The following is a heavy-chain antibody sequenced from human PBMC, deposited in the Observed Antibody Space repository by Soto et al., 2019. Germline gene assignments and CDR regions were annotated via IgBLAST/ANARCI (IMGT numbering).Heavy chain of an antibody. V-gene: IGHV3-74*01. Sequence: EVQLVESGGGLVQPGGSLRLSCAASGFTFSSYWMHWVRQAPGKGLVWVSRINSDGSSTSYADSVKGRFTISRDNAKXXXXXXXXXXXXXXXAVYYCARDMSYGDYSDAFDIWGQGTMVTVSS. D-gene: IGHD4-17*01. CDR3: ARDMSYGDYSDAFDI. CDR2: INSDGSST. J-gene: IGHJ3*02. CDR1: GFTFSSYW.